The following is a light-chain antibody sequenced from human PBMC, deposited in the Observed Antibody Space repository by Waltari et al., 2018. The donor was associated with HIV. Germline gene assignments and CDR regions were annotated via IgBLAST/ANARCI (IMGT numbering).Light chain of an antibody. J-gene: IGLJ1*01. Sequence: QSALTQPASVSGSPGQSITISCTGPSSNVGRGDLVSWYQQHPGEAPKLIIYEVTKRPSGVSNRFSGSKYGNTASLTISGLQAEDEADYYCCSCPRSGIRYVFGTGTKVTVL. CDR3: CSCPRSGIRYV. CDR1: SSNVGRGDL. V-gene: IGLV2-23*02. CDR2: EVT.